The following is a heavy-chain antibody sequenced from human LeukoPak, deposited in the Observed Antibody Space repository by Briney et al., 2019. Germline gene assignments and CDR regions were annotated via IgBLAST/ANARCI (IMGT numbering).Heavy chain of an antibody. Sequence: PGGSLRLSCAASGFTFSSYAMSWVRQAPGKGLEWVSAISGSGGSTYYADSVKGRFTISRDNSKNTLYLQMNSLRAEDTAVYYCAKFSHYDFWSGQAGQGVYMDVWGKGTTVTVSS. CDR3: AKFSHYDFWSGQAGQGVYMDV. V-gene: IGHV3-23*01. J-gene: IGHJ6*03. CDR2: ISGSGGST. D-gene: IGHD3-3*01. CDR1: GFTFSSYA.